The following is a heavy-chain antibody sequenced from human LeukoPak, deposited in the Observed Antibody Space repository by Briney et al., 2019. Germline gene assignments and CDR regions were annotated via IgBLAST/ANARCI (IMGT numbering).Heavy chain of an antibody. V-gene: IGHV3-33*06. CDR2: IWYDGSNK. CDR3: AKGGYSSSWYDHY. J-gene: IGHJ4*02. Sequence: GRSLRLSCAASGFTFSSYGMHWVRQAPGKGLEWVAVIWYDGSNKYYADSVKGRFTISRDNSKNTLYLQMNSLRAEDTAVYYCAKGGYSSSWYDHYWGQGTLVTVSS. D-gene: IGHD6-13*01. CDR1: GFTFSSYG.